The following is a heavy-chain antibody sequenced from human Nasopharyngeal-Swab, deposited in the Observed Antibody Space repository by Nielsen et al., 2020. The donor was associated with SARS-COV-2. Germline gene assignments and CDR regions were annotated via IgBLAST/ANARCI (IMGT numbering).Heavy chain of an antibody. J-gene: IGHJ4*02. CDR2: ISGSGSYI. D-gene: IGHD3-16*02. CDR3: GRQLRLGGLSLYNEFDY. V-gene: IGHV3-21*01. Sequence: GGSLRLSCAASGFTFSYYSMSWVRQAPGKGLEWVSSISGSGSYIYYADSVKGRFTISRDNAKNSLYLQMNSLRVEDTAVYYCGRQLRLGGLSLYNEFDYWGQGTLVTVSS. CDR1: GFTFSYYS.